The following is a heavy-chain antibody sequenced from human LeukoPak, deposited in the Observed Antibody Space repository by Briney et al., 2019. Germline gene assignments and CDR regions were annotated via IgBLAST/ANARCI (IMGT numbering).Heavy chain of an antibody. J-gene: IGHJ5*02. V-gene: IGHV1-8*01. Sequence: ASVKVSCKASGYTFTSYDINWVRQATGQGLEWMGWMNPNSGNTGYAQKFQGRVTMTRNTSISTAYMELSSLRSEDTAVYYCAREVRGELSRPKCNWFDPWGQGTLVTVSS. CDR2: MNPNSGNT. D-gene: IGHD3-10*01. CDR1: GYTFTSYD. CDR3: AREVRGELSRPKCNWFDP.